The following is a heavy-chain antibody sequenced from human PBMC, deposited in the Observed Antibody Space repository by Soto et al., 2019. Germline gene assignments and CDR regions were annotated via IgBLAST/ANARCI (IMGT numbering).Heavy chain of an antibody. J-gene: IGHJ4*02. Sequence: QLQLVESGGGVVQPGTSLRLSCTASGFMFKSYVMHWVRQAPGKGLEWVALTSYDGNNKYYGDSVKGRFTVSRDNSKHTLHLQMDRLRPEDTTLSYCALWGTRGGFDLWGQGTLVSVSS. CDR1: GFMFKSYV. CDR2: TSYDGNNK. V-gene: IGHV3-30*19. D-gene: IGHD3-16*01. CDR3: ALWGTRGGFDL.